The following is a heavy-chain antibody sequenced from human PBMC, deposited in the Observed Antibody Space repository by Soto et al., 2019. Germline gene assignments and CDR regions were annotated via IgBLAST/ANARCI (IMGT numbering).Heavy chain of an antibody. V-gene: IGHV3-23*01. J-gene: IGHJ4*02. CDR3: ARTTTTKSRDY. CDR2: ISVTGSGT. D-gene: IGHD4-17*01. Sequence: EVQLLESGGGLVQPGGSLGLSCAASGFTFSSYDMSWVRQAPGKGLEYVSSISVTGSGTYYADSVKGRFTISRDNSKNTLYLQMNSRRVEDTAVYYCARTTTTKSRDYWGQGTLVTVSS. CDR1: GFTFSSYD.